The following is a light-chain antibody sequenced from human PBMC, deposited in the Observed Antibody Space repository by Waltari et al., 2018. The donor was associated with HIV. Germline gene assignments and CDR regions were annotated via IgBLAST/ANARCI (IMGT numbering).Light chain of an antibody. CDR2: GNT. V-gene: IGLV1-40*01. CDR1: SSNIGAGYD. Sequence: QSVLTQPPSVSGAPGQRVTISCTGSSSNIGAGYDVPWYQQLPGTAPKLLIYGNTNRPSGVPDRFSGSKSGTSASLAITGLQAEDEAHYYCQSYDTSLSGYVFGTGTKVTVL. CDR3: QSYDTSLSGYV. J-gene: IGLJ1*01.